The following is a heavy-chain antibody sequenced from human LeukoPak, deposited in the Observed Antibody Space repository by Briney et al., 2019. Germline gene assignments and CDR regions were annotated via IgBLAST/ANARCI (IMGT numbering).Heavy chain of an antibody. Sequence: SETLSLTCAVSGGSITSPEDYWGWVRQPPGKGLEWIGNIYYSGDTYYNSSLRSRVTLSVDTSQNHFSLRLTSMTAADTAVYYCASIFYYSVPFWGQGALVIVSS. V-gene: IGHV4-39*02. CDR3: ASIFYYSVPF. CDR1: GGSITSPEDY. D-gene: IGHD3-10*02. J-gene: IGHJ4*02. CDR2: IYYSGDT.